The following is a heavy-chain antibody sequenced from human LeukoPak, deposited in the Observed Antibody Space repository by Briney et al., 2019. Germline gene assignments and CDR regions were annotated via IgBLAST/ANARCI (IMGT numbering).Heavy chain of an antibody. CDR2: INHSGST. D-gene: IGHD2-15*01. CDR3: ARDKDWSLDY. CDR1: GGSFSGYY. J-gene: IGHJ4*02. V-gene: IGHV4-34*01. Sequence: SETLSLTCAVYGGSFSGYYWSWIRQPPGKGLEWIGEINHSGSTHYNPPLKSRVTISVDTSKNQFSLKLSSVTAADTAVYYCARDKDWSLDYWGQGTLVTVSS.